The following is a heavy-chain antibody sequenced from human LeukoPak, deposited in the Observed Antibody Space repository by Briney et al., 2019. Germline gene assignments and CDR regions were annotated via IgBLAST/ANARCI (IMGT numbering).Heavy chain of an antibody. CDR1: GFTFSSYW. J-gene: IGHJ4*02. V-gene: IGHV3-7*01. Sequence: GGSLRLSCAASGFTFSSYWMSWVRQAPGKGLEWVANIKQDGSEKYYVDSVKGRFTISRDNAKNSLYPQMNSLRAEDTAVYYCARARYSSSWYSSFDYWGQGTLVTVSS. D-gene: IGHD6-13*01. CDR2: IKQDGSEK. CDR3: ARARYSSSWYSSFDY.